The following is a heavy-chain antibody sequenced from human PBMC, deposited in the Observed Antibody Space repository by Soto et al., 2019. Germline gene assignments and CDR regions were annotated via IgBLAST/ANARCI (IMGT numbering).Heavy chain of an antibody. V-gene: IGHV1-8*01. CDR3: AREVGPTDYYGSGSPMDV. Sequence: ASVKVSCKASGYTFTSYDINWVRQATGQGLEWMGWKNPNSGNTGYAQKFQGRVTMTRNTSISTAYMELGSLRSEDTAVYYCAREVGPTDYYGSGSPMDVWGKGTTVTVSS. J-gene: IGHJ6*03. CDR1: GYTFTSYD. D-gene: IGHD3-10*01. CDR2: KNPNSGNT.